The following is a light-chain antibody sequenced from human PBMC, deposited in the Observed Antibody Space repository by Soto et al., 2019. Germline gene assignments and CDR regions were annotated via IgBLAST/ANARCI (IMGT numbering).Light chain of an antibody. CDR1: QSVSSSY. J-gene: IGKJ1*01. CDR3: QRYGSSPGT. CDR2: GAS. V-gene: IGKV3-20*01. Sequence: EIVFTRSPGTLSLSPGERATLSCRASQSVSSSYLAWYQQKPGQAPRLLIYGASSRATGIPDRFSGSGSGTDFTLTISRLEPEDFAVYYCQRYGSSPGTFGQGTKVDIK.